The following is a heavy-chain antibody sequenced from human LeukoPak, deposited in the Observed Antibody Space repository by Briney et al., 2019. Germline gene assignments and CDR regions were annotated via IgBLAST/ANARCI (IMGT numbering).Heavy chain of an antibody. D-gene: IGHD3-22*01. Sequence: GGSLRLSCAASGFTFSSYAMSWVRQAPGKGLEWVSGISGGGGRTYYADSVKGRFTISRDNSKSTLYVQMNSLRAEDTAVYNCAKTDSSDYSYYFDYWGQGTLVTVSS. CDR3: AKTDSSDYSYYFDY. V-gene: IGHV3-23*01. CDR1: GFTFSSYA. J-gene: IGHJ4*02. CDR2: ISGGGGRT.